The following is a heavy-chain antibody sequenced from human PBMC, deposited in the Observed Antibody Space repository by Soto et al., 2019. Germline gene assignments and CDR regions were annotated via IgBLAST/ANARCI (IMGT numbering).Heavy chain of an antibody. Sequence: TLSLTCTVSGGSISSGGYSWSWIRQPPGKGLEWIGYIYHSGSTYYNPSLKSRVTISVDRSKNQFSLKLSSVTAADTAVYYCARERHILTGYDWGQGTLVTVSS. J-gene: IGHJ4*02. CDR3: ARERHILTGYD. D-gene: IGHD3-9*01. V-gene: IGHV4-30-2*01. CDR2: IYHSGST. CDR1: GGSISSGGYS.